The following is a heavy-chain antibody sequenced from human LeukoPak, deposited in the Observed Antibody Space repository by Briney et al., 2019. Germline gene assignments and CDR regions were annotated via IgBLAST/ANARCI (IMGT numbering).Heavy chain of an antibody. V-gene: IGHV1-69*01. D-gene: IGHD2-8*01. Sequence: ASVKVSCTASGGTFSTYAISWVRQAPGHGLEWMGGIIPIFGTANYAQKFQGRVTITADESTSTAYMELSSLRSEDTAVYYCARAHRYCTNGVCYSRFDYWGQGTLVTVSS. CDR3: ARAHRYCTNGVCYSRFDY. J-gene: IGHJ4*02. CDR1: GGTFSTYA. CDR2: IIPIFGTA.